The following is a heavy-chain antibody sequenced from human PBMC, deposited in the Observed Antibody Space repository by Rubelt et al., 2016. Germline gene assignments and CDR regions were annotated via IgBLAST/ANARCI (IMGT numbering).Heavy chain of an antibody. V-gene: IGHV4-39*07. J-gene: IGHJ6*02. Sequence: QLQLQESGPGLVKPSETLSLTCTVSGASISSSSYYWAWIRQPPGKGLEWIGTIYYSGSTYYNPSLKSRVTISLDTPNNQFSLKQISVTASETAVYFCASFLRGYYYYGMDVCGQGTTVTVSS. CDR2: IYYSGST. D-gene: IGHD2/OR15-2a*01. CDR3: ASFLRGYYYYGMDV. CDR1: GASISSSSYY.